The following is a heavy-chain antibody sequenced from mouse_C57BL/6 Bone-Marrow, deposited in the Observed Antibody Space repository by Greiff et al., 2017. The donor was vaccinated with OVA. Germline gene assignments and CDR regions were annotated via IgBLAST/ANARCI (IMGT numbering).Heavy chain of an antibody. CDR3: ARRGCYYFDY. J-gene: IGHJ2*01. CDR1: GYTFTSYW. CDR2: IHPTSGST. Sequence: QVQLQQPGAELVKPGASVKLSCKASGYTFTSYWMHWVKQRPGQGLEWIGMIHPTSGSTNYNEKFKSKATLTVDKSSSTAYMQLSSLTSEDSAVYYCARRGCYYFDYWGQGTTLTVSS. V-gene: IGHV1-64*01.